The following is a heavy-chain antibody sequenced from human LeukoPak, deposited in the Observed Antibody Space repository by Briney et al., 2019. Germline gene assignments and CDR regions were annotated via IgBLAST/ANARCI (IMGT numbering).Heavy chain of an antibody. CDR1: GYTFTAYY. D-gene: IGHD5-24*01. V-gene: IGHV1-2*02. Sequence: ASVKVFCKASGYTFTAYYMHWVRQAPGQGIEWMGWINPESGGTNYAQKFQGRVTMTRDTSISTTYVELTRLTSDDTAVYYCARGDVYNDCWGQGTLVTVSS. CDR3: ARGDVYNDC. J-gene: IGHJ4*02. CDR2: INPESGGT.